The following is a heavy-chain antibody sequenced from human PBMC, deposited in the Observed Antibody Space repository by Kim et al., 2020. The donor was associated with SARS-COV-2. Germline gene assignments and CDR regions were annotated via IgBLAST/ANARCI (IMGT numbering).Heavy chain of an antibody. CDR1: GFTFSSFA. D-gene: IGHD2-15*01. CDR3: AKDFYWDNRGAGAFDM. CDR2: ISGSGGNT. Sequence: GGSLRLSCAASGFTFSSFAMNWVRQAPGKGLEWVSGISGSGGNTYYADSVKGRFTFSRDNSKNTVHLQMNSLRAEDTAVYYCAKDFYWDNRGAGAFDMWG. V-gene: IGHV3-23*01. J-gene: IGHJ3*02.